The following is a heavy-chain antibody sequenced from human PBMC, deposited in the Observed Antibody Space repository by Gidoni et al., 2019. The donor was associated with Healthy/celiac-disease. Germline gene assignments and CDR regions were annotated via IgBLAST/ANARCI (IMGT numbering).Heavy chain of an antibody. Sequence: EVQLLESGGGLVQPGGSLRLSCAASGFNFSSYAMSWVRQAPGKGVEWVSAISGSGGSTYYADSVKGRFTISRDNSKNTLYLQMNSLRAEDTAVYYCAKDPVSYGDYEIDYWGQGTLVTVSS. J-gene: IGHJ4*02. CDR1: GFNFSSYA. CDR3: AKDPVSYGDYEIDY. V-gene: IGHV3-23*01. D-gene: IGHD4-17*01. CDR2: ISGSGGST.